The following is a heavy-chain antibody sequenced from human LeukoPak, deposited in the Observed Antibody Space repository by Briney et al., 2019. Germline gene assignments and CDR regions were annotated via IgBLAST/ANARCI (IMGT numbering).Heavy chain of an antibody. CDR1: GGSISSSSYY. V-gene: IGHV4-39*07. D-gene: IGHD4-23*01. J-gene: IGHJ5*02. Sequence: RTSETLSLTCTVSGGSISSSSYYWGWIRQPPGKGLEWIGSIYYSGSTYYNPSLKSRVTISVDTSKDQFSLKLSSVTAADTAVYYCARELRWTAREDWFDPWGQGTLVTVSS. CDR2: IYYSGST. CDR3: ARELRWTAREDWFDP.